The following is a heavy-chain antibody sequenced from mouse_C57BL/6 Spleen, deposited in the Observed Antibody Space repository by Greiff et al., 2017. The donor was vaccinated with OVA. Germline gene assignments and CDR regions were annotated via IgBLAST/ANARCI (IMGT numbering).Heavy chain of an antibody. CDR3: ARSVYEGFAY. J-gene: IGHJ3*01. D-gene: IGHD2-10*02. CDR2: IYPSDSET. CDR1: GYTFTSYW. Sequence: QVQLQQPGAELVRPGSSVKLSCKASGYTFTSYWMDWVKQRPGQGLEWIGNIYPSDSETHYTQKFKDKATLTVDKSSSTAYMQLSSLTSEDSAVYYCARSVYEGFAYWGQGTLVTVSA. V-gene: IGHV1-61*01.